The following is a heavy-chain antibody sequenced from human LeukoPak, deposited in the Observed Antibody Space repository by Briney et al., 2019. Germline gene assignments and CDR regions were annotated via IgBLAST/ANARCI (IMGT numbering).Heavy chain of an antibody. CDR3: ARGRYCTSTSCYTVWSVNYYYYMDV. J-gene: IGHJ6*03. V-gene: IGHV4-34*01. D-gene: IGHD2-2*02. CDR2: INHSGST. Sequence: PSETLSLTCAVYGGSFSGYYWSWIRQPPGKGLEWIGEINHSGSTNYNPSLKSRVTISVDTSKNQFSLKLSSVTAADTAVYYCARGRYCTSTSCYTVWSVNYYYYMDVWGKGTPVTVS. CDR1: GGSFSGYY.